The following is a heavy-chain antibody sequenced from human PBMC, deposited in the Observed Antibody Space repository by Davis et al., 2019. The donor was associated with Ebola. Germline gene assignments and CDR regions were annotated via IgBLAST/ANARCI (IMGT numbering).Heavy chain of an antibody. CDR3: ARSEDYYDSSGYYQYNWFDP. D-gene: IGHD3-22*01. Sequence: AASVKVSCKASGYTFTSYGISWVRQAPGQGLEWMGWISAYNGNTNYAQKLQGRVTMTTDTSTSTAYIELRSLRSDDTAVYYCARSEDYYDSSGYYQYNWFDPWGQGTLVTVSS. V-gene: IGHV1-18*01. J-gene: IGHJ5*02. CDR2: ISAYNGNT. CDR1: GYTFTSYG.